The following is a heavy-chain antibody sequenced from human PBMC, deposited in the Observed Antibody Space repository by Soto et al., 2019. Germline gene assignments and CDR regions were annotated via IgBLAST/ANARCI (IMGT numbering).Heavy chain of an antibody. CDR2: IYHSGST. CDR3: ARVAVAGTRVDY. V-gene: IGHV4-4*02. D-gene: IGHD6-19*01. Sequence: SETLSHTCAVSGGAITGSNWWSWVRQPPGKGLEWIGEIYHSGSTNYNPSLKSRVTISVDKSKNQFSLKLSSVTAADTAVYYCARVAVAGTRVDYCGQGTLATVS. J-gene: IGHJ4*02. CDR1: GGAITGSNW.